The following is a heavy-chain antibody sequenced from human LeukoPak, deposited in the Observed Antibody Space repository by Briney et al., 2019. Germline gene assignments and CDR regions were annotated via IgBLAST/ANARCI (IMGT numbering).Heavy chain of an antibody. CDR1: GFTFSSYW. CDR2: INNDGSGT. Sequence: PGGSLRLSCAASGFTFSSYWMHWVRQAPGKGLMWVSRINNDGSGTVYADSVKGRFTISRDNAKNSLYLQMNSLRAEDTAVYYCARDNYDSSGYYFDWGQGTLVTVSS. CDR3: ARDNYDSSGYYFD. D-gene: IGHD3-22*01. J-gene: IGHJ4*02. V-gene: IGHV3-74*01.